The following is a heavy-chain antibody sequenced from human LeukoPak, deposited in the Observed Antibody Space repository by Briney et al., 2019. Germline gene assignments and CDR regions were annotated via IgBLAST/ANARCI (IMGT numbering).Heavy chain of an antibody. V-gene: IGHV3-21*01. Sequence: GGSLRLSCAASGFTFSIYSMNWVRQAPGKGLEWVSSISSSSSNIYYADSVKGRFTISRDNAGNSLYLQMNSLRAEDTAVYYCVRDHLWSFDYWSQGTLVTVSS. J-gene: IGHJ4*02. CDR1: GFTFSIYS. CDR2: ISSSSSNI. D-gene: IGHD3-3*02. CDR3: VRDHLWSFDY.